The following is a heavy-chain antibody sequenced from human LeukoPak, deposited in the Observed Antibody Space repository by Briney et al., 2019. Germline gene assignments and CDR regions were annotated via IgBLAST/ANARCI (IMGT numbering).Heavy chain of an antibody. CDR3: ARDCISTSRTDAFDI. V-gene: IGHV3-30*03. J-gene: IGHJ3*02. Sequence: GGSLRLSCAASGFTFSSCVMHWVRQAPGKGLEWVAVMSYEGSSKYYVDSVKGRFTISRDNSKNTLYLQMNSLRAEDTAVYYCARDCISTSRTDAFDIWGQGTMVTVSS. CDR2: MSYEGSSK. D-gene: IGHD2-2*01. CDR1: GFTFSSCV.